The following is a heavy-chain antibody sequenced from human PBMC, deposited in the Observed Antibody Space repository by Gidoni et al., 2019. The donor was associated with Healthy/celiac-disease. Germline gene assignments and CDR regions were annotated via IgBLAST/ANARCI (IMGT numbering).Heavy chain of an antibody. CDR3: AKTVDDILTGYYSDY. J-gene: IGHJ4*02. CDR1: GFTFSSYA. Sequence: EVQLLESGGGLVQPGGSLRLSCAASGFTFSSYAMSWVRQAPGKGLEWVSAISGSGGSTYYADSVKGRFTISRDNAKNTLYLQMNSLRAEDTAVYYCAKTVDDILTGYYSDYWGQGTLVTVSS. D-gene: IGHD3-9*01. CDR2: ISGSGGST. V-gene: IGHV3-23*01.